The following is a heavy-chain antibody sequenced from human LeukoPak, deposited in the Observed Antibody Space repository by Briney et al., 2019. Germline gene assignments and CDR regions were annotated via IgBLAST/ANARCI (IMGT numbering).Heavy chain of an antibody. CDR1: GFTFNSYG. Sequence: AGGSLRLSCAASGFTFNSYGMHWVRQAPGKGLEWVAFIHYDGSNKYYADSVKGRFTISRDNSKNTLYLQMNSLRVEDTAVYYCATLPYYYDSSGSYYFDYWGQGTLVTVSS. CDR2: IHYDGSNK. CDR3: ATLPYYYDSSGSYYFDY. V-gene: IGHV3-30*02. D-gene: IGHD3-22*01. J-gene: IGHJ4*02.